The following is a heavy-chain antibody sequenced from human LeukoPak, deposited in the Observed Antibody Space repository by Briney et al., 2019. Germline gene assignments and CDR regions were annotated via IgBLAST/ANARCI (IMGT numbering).Heavy chain of an antibody. CDR3: ARDGYCSSTSCWYYYYMDV. CDR1: GYTFTGYY. Sequence: ASVKVSCKASGYTFTGYYMHWVRQAPGQGLEWMGWINPNSGDTNYAQKFQGRVTMTRDTSTSTGYMELCGLISDDTAVYYCARDGYCSSTSCWYYYYMDVWGKGTTVTVSS. CDR2: INPNSGDT. V-gene: IGHV1-2*02. J-gene: IGHJ6*03. D-gene: IGHD2-2*01.